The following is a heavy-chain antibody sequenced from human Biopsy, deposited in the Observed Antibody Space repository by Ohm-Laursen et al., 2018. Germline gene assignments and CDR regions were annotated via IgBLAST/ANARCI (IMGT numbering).Heavy chain of an antibody. CDR1: GDSVTSDNYF. CDR3: ARHVVLTKPRRAFDI. J-gene: IGHJ3*02. CDR2: KHYRGGS. Sequence: GTLSLTCTVSGDSVTSDNYFWAWIRQPPGKGLEWIGSKHYRGGSYSNPSLRSRVAMSVDTAKNHTSLTLASVTAADTAVYFCARHVVLTKPRRAFDIWGQGTVVTVSS. D-gene: IGHD2-21*02. V-gene: IGHV4-39*01.